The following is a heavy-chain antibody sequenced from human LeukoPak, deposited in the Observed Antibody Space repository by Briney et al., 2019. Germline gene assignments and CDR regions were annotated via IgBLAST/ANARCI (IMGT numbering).Heavy chain of an antibody. CDR1: GLSLSTSGVG. CDR2: IYWDDDK. CDR3: AHITGYSSSWTYYYYYMDV. J-gene: IGHJ6*03. Sequence: SGPTLVKPTQTLTLTCTFSGLSLSTSGVGVGWIRQPPGKAQEWLALIYWDDDKRYSPSLKSRLTITKDTSKNQVVLTMTNMDPVDTATYYCAHITGYSSSWTYYYYYMDVWGKGTTVTVSS. V-gene: IGHV2-5*02. D-gene: IGHD6-13*01.